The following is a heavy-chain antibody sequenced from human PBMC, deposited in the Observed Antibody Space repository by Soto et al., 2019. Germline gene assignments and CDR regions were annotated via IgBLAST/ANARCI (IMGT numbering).Heavy chain of an antibody. Sequence: ASVKVSCKASGGTFSSYAISWVRQAPGQGLEWMGGIIPIFGTANYAQKFQGRVTITADESTSTAYMELSSLRSEDTAVYYCARYYCSGGSCYSQGMDYYYGMDVWGQGTTVTVSS. CDR3: ARYYCSGGSCYSQGMDYYYGMDV. D-gene: IGHD2-15*01. V-gene: IGHV1-69*13. CDR2: IIPIFGTA. J-gene: IGHJ6*02. CDR1: GGTFSSYA.